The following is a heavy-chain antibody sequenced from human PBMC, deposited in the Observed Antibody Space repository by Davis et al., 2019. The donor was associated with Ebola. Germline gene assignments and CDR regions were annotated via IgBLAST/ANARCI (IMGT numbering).Heavy chain of an antibody. V-gene: IGHV1-3*01. D-gene: IGHD1-14*01. CDR3: VRSGVRGYYNGMDV. CDR1: GYTFTSYA. J-gene: IGHJ6*02. Sequence: ASVNVSCKASGYTFTSYAMHWVRQPPGQRLEWMGWINAGNGNTKYSQKFQGRVTMTRNTSTSTAYMELSSLRSEDTAVYYCVRSGVRGYYNGMDVWGQGTTVSVSS. CDR2: INAGNGNT.